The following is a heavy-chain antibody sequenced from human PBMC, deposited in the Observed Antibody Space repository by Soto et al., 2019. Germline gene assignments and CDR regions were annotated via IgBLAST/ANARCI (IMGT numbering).Heavy chain of an antibody. Sequence: QVQLVESGGAVVQPGRSLRLSCAASGFIFSSYGMHWVRQAPGKGLEWVAVISYDGSNEYYADFVKGRFTISRDDSKNTLFLQMNSLRPEDTALYYCAKLSGWDGENAFEIWGQGTMVTVSS. CDR2: ISYDGSNE. D-gene: IGHD6-19*01. CDR3: AKLSGWDGENAFEI. CDR1: GFIFSSYG. V-gene: IGHV3-30*18. J-gene: IGHJ3*02.